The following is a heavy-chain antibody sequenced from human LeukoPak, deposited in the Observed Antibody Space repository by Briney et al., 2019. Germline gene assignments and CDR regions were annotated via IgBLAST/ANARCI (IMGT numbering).Heavy chain of an antibody. D-gene: IGHD3-10*01. J-gene: IGHJ4*02. CDR2: IRNKANSYTT. CDR1: GFTFSDHY. Sequence: GGSLRLSCATSGFTFSDHYMDWVRQAPGKGLGWVGRIRNKANSYTTDYAASVKGRFTISRDDSMNSLYLQMNSLKTEDTAVYYCGRVRGEENWGQGTLVTVSS. V-gene: IGHV3-72*01. CDR3: GRVRGEEN.